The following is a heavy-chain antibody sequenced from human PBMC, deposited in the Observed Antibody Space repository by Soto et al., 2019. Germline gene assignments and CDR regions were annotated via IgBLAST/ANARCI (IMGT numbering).Heavy chain of an antibody. Sequence: SETLSLTCAVSGGSISSSNWWSWVRQPPGKGLEWIGDIYHSGSTNYNPSLKSRVTISVDKSKNQFSLKLSSVTAADTAVYYCARGPGKGIVVVPAAMSADYWGQGTLVTVSX. CDR3: ARGPGKGIVVVPAAMSADY. CDR1: GGSISSSNW. CDR2: IYHSGST. D-gene: IGHD2-2*01. J-gene: IGHJ4*02. V-gene: IGHV4-4*02.